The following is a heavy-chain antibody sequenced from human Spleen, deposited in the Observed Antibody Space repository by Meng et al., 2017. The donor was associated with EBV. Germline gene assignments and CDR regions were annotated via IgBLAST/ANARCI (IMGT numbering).Heavy chain of an antibody. CDR1: GYTFTTYT. V-gene: IGHV1-3*01. D-gene: IGHD1-26*01. CDR2: INAGTGNT. J-gene: IGHJ4*02. Sequence: QVQLVQSGAEVKKPXASVKVSXKASGYTFTTYTIHWVRQAPGQRLEWMGWINAGTGNTKYSQKFQDRVTITRDTSASTTYMDMLSLRSEDAAVYYCARSAVGASYTAFDAWGQGSLVTVSS. CDR3: ARSAVGASYTAFDA.